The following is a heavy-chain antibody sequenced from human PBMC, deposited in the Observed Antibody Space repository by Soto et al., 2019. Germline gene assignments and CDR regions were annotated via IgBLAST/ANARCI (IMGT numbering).Heavy chain of an antibody. CDR2: ISAYNGNT. Sequence: ASVKVSCKASGYTFTSYGISWVRQAPGQGLEWMGWISAYNGNTNYAQKLQGRVTMTTDTSTSTAYMELRSPRSDDTAVYYFASPANYASGSYWGEYYYYGMDVWGQGTTVTVSS. CDR1: GYTFTSYG. CDR3: ASPANYASGSYWGEYYYYGMDV. V-gene: IGHV1-18*04. D-gene: IGHD3-10*01. J-gene: IGHJ6*02.